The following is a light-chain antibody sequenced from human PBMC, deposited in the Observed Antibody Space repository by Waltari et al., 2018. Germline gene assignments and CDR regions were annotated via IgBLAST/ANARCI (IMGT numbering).Light chain of an antibody. CDR3: ALYMGSGVHWV. CDR2: TTN. CDR1: CVPVAPTHH. V-gene: IGLV8-61*01. J-gene: IGLJ3*02. Sequence: QTVVTQEPSCAVSPGVTVTPTCGLSCVPVAPTHHPSWYHQNPGQAPRPLLYTTNTRSSGVPDRFSGSLLGNKAALTITGAQADDYSDYYCALYMGSGVHWVFGGGTKLPVL.